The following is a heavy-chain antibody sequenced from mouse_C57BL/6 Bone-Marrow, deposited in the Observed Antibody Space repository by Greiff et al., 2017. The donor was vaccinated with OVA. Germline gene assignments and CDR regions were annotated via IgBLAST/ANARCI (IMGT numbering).Heavy chain of an antibody. CDR1: GYTFTSYW. J-gene: IGHJ2*01. Sequence: QVHVQQPGAELVRPGSSVKLSCKASGYTFTSYWMHWVKQRPIQGLEWIGNIDPSDSDTHYNQKFKDKATLTVDKSSSTAYMQLSSLTSEDSAVYYGAREHYYDYDFDDWGQGTTLTVSS. V-gene: IGHV1-52*01. D-gene: IGHD2-4*01. CDR2: IDPSDSDT. CDR3: AREHYYDYDFDD.